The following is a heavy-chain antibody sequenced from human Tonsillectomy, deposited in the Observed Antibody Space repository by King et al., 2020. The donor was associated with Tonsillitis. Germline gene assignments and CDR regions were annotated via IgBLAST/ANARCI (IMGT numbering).Heavy chain of an antibody. J-gene: IGHJ4*02. V-gene: IGHV1-69*18. CDR2: IIPIFGAT. Sequence: VQLVESGAEVKKPGSSVKVSCKASGGTFSAYAISWVRQAPGQGLEYMGRIIPIFGATSYAQKFQGRVTITADESTSTAYMELSSLRSEDTAVYYCARVKEGGDYLSPFDYWGQGSLVTVSS. CDR1: GGTFSAYA. D-gene: IGHD4-17*01. CDR3: ARVKEGGDYLSPFDY.